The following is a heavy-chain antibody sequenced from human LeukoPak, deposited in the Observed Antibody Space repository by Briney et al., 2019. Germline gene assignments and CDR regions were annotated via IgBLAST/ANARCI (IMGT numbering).Heavy chain of an antibody. D-gene: IGHD2-21*01. CDR2: VYPGDSRT. J-gene: IGHJ5*02. Sequence: GESLKISCKGSGYSFTDYWIAWVRRMPGKGLEWMGIVYPGDSRTRYSPSFQGQVTISADKSISTAYLQWSSLQASDTAMYYCARSKLAYTYWFHHWGQGTLVTVSS. V-gene: IGHV5-51*01. CDR3: ARSKLAYTYWFHH. CDR1: GYSFTDYW.